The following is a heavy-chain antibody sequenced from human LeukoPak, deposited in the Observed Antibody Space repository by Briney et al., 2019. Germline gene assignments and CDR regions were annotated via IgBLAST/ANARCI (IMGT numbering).Heavy chain of an antibody. CDR3: ARSYIAVAGTGSEGLWY. J-gene: IGHJ4*02. CDR1: GYTFTSYG. Sequence: ASVKVSCKASGYTFTSYGISWVRQAPGQGLEWMGWISAYNGNTNYAQKLQGRVTMTTDTSTSTAYMELRSLRSDDTAVYYCARSYIAVAGTGSEGLWYWGQGTLVTVSS. V-gene: IGHV1-18*01. D-gene: IGHD6-19*01. CDR2: ISAYNGNT.